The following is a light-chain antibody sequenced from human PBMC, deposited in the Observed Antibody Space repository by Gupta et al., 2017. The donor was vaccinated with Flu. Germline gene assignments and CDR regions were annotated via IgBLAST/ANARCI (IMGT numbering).Light chain of an antibody. V-gene: IGKV3-11*01. J-gene: IGKJ2*01. CDR1: QSVSSY. CDR3: QQRAT. CDR2: DAS. Sequence: LTQSPATLSLSPGERATLSCRASQSVSSYLAWYQQKPGQAPRLLIYDASNRATGIPARFSGSGSGTDFTLTISSLEPEDFAVYYCQQRATFGQGTKLEIK.